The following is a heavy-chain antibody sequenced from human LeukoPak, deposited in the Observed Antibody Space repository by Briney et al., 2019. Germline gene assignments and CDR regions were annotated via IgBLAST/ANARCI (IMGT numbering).Heavy chain of an antibody. CDR1: GFTFSSYS. CDR3: ASDLPTVPAATYFDY. V-gene: IGHV3-21*01. Sequence: GGSLRLSCAASGFTFSSYSMNRVRQAPGKGLEWVSSISSSSSYIYYADSVKGRFTISRDNTKNSLYLQMNSLRAEDTAVYYCASDLPTVPAATYFDYWGQGTLVTVSS. J-gene: IGHJ4*02. CDR2: ISSSSSYI. D-gene: IGHD2-2*01.